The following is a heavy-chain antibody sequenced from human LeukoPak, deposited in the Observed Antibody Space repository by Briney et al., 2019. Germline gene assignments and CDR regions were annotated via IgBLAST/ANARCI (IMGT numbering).Heavy chain of an antibody. D-gene: IGHD4-17*01. Sequence: SETLSLTCTVSGGSISSYYWSWIRQPPGKGLEWIGYIYYSGSTNYNPSLKSRVTISVDTSKNQFSLKLSSVAAADTAVYYCARVSYRLTTWEDYWGQGTLVTVSS. V-gene: IGHV4-59*08. J-gene: IGHJ4*02. CDR1: GGSISSYY. CDR2: IYYSGST. CDR3: ARVSYRLTTWEDY.